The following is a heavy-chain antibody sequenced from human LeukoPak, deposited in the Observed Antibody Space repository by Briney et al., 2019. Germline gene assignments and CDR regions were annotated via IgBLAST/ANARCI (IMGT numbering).Heavy chain of an antibody. CDR2: INPNSGGT. CDR1: GYTFTGYY. D-gene: IGHD5-18*01. V-gene: IGHV1-2*02. CDR3: AGDGSYGNYYYYMDV. J-gene: IGHJ6*03. Sequence: ASVKVSCKASGYTFTGYYMHWVRQAPGQGLEWMGWINPNSGGTNDAQKFQGRVTMTRVTSISTAYIELSRQRSDETAVCYCAGDGSYGNYYYYMDVWGKGTTVSVSS.